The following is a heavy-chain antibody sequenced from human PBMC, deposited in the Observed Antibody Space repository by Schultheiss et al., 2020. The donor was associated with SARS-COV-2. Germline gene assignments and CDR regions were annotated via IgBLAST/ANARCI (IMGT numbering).Heavy chain of an antibody. V-gene: IGHV3-33*01. D-gene: IGHD4-17*01. CDR2: IWYDGSNK. CDR3: ARDRDYGDYGVALFQH. Sequence: SCAASGFTFSSYGMHWVRQAPGKGLEWVAVIWYDGSNKYYADSVKGRFTISRDNSKNTLYLQMNSLRAEDTAVYYCARDRDYGDYGVALFQHWGQGTLVTVSS. J-gene: IGHJ1*01. CDR1: GFTFSSYG.